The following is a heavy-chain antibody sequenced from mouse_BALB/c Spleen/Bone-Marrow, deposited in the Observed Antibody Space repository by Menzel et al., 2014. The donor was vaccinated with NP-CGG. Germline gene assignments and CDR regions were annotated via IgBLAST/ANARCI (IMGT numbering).Heavy chain of an antibody. CDR1: GYTFTSYW. J-gene: IGHJ3*01. D-gene: IGHD2-4*01. CDR3: ARGDDYDPFAY. V-gene: IGHV1S41*01. Sequence: DLVKPGASVKLSCKASGYTFTSYWINWIKQRPGQGLEWIGRIAPGSGSTYYNEMFKGKATLTVDTSSSTAYIQLSSLSSEDSAVYFCARGDDYDPFAYWGQGLWSLSLQ. CDR2: IAPGSGST.